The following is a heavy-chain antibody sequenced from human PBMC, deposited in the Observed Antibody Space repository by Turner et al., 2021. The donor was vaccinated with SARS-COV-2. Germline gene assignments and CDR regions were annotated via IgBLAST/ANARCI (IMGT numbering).Heavy chain of an antibody. CDR3: ATDSYGTL. CDR2: SNPNSGGT. D-gene: IGHD5-18*01. V-gene: IGHV1-2*02. J-gene: IGHJ4*02. Sequence: QVQLVQSGAVVKKPGASVKVSCKASGYTFTDYYRHWVRQAPGQGLEWMGWSNPNSGGTNSAQKFKGRVTMTRDTSISTAYMELSRLRSDDTAGYYCATDSYGTLWGQGTLVTVSS. CDR1: GYTFTDYY.